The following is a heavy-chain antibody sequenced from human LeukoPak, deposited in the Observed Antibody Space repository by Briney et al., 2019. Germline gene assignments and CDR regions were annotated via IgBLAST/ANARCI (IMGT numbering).Heavy chain of an antibody. CDR3: ARLDQRDAPKTYYFDY. J-gene: IGHJ4*02. Sequence: SETLSLTCTVSGGSISSSSYYWCWIRQPPGKGLECIGSIYYSGSTYYNPSLKSRVTISVDTSKNQFSLKLSSVTAADTAVYYCARLDQRDAPKTYYFDYWGQGTLVTVSS. V-gene: IGHV4-39*01. CDR1: GGSISSSSYY. CDR2: IYYSGST. D-gene: IGHD2-2*01.